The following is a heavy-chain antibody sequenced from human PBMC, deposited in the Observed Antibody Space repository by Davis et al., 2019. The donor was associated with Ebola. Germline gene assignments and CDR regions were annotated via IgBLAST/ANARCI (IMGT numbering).Heavy chain of an antibody. V-gene: IGHV3-23*01. CDR2: LGTSADT. CDR1: GFIFRNYV. Sequence: GESLKISCAASGFIFRNYVMSWVRQAPGKGLEWVSTLGTSADTYYADSVKGRFTISRDNSKNTLYLQMNGLRVEDTAIYNCAKDTSNIWFDIWGQGTNVTVSS. CDR3: AKDTSNIWFDI. J-gene: IGHJ3*02. D-gene: IGHD1-26*01.